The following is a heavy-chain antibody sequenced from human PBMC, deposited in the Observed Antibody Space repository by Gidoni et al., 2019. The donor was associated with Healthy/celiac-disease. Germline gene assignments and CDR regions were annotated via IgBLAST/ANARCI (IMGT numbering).Heavy chain of an antibody. D-gene: IGHD3-10*01. CDR2: ISYDGSNK. CDR1: GFTFSSYG. CDR3: AKDRGHTLYYYYYMDV. V-gene: IGHV3-30*18. J-gene: IGHJ6*03. Sequence: QVQLVESGGGVVQPGRSLRLSCAASGFTFSSYGMHWVRQAPGKGLEWVAVISYDGSNKYYADSVKGRFTISRDNSKNTLYLQMNSLRAEDTAVYYCAKDRGHTLYYYYYMDVWGKGTTVTVSS.